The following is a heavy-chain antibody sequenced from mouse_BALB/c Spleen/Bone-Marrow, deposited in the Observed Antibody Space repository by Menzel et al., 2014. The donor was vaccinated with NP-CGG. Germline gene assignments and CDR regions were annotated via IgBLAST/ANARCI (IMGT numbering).Heavy chain of an antibody. V-gene: IGHV3-2*02. CDR3: ARSGNFSDY. CDR1: GYSITSGFA. Sequence: EVMLVESGPGLVKPSQSLSLTCTVTGYSITSGFAWNWIRQFPGNNLEWMGYITSSGRTSYHPSLKGRISITRDTSKNQFFLQLNSVTTEDTATYYCARSGNFSDYWGQGTTLTVSS. J-gene: IGHJ2*01. D-gene: IGHD1-3*01. CDR2: ITSSGRT.